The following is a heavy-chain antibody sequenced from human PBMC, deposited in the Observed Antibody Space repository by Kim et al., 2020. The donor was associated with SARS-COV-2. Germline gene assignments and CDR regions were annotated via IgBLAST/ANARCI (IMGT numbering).Heavy chain of an antibody. J-gene: IGHJ6*02. CDR2: ISYDGSNK. CDR1: GFTFSSYG. V-gene: IGHV3-30*18. CDR3: AKGDYYGMDV. Sequence: GGSLRLSCAASGFTFSSYGMHWVRQAPGKGLEWVAVISYDGSNKYYADSVKGRFTISRDNSKNTLYLQMNSLRAEDTAVYYCAKGDYYGMDVWGQGTTVTVSS.